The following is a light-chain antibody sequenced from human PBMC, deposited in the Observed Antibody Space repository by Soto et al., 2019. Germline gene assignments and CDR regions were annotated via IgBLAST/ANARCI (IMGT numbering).Light chain of an antibody. Sequence: QSALTQPRSVSGSPGQSVTISCTGTSSDVGGYNYVSWYQQHPDKAPKLMIYDDSKRPSGVPDLFAGSTSGNTASLTISGLQAEDEADYYCCSYAGSYTYVVFGGGTKVTVL. CDR1: SSDVGGYNY. J-gene: IGLJ2*01. CDR2: DDS. CDR3: CSYAGSYTYVV. V-gene: IGLV2-11*01.